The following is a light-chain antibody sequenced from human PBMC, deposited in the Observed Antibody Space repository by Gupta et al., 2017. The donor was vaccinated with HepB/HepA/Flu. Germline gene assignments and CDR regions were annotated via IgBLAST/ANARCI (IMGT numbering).Light chain of an antibody. CDR1: QSISSW. J-gene: IGKJ2*04. CDR2: KAS. V-gene: IGKV1-5*03. CDR3: QQYLSQCS. Sequence: DIQMTQSPSTLSASVGDRVTITCRASQSISSWLAWYQQKPGKAPKLLIYKASTLESGVPSRFSGSGSGTEFTLTISSLQPDDFATYHCQQYLSQCSFGQGTKLEIK.